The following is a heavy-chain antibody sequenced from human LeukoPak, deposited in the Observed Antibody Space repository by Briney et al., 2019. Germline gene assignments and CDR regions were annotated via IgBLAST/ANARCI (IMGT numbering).Heavy chain of an antibody. V-gene: IGHV3-30*03. Sequence: GGSQRLFCAASGFTFSSYGMHWARQAPGKGLEWVAVISYDGSNKYYVDSVKGRFTISRDNSKNTLYLQMNSLRAEDTAVYYCARDNYDSSGYYFDWGQGTLVTVSS. J-gene: IGHJ4*02. D-gene: IGHD3-22*01. CDR2: ISYDGSNK. CDR3: ARDNYDSSGYYFD. CDR1: GFTFSSYG.